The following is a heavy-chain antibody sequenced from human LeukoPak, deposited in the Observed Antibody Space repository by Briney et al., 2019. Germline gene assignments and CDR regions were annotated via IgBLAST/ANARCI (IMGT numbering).Heavy chain of an antibody. Sequence: SETLSLTCTVSGGSISSYYWSWIRQPPGKGLEWIGYIYYSGSTNYNPSLKSRVTISVDTSKNQLSLKLSSVTAADTAVYYCARNNGDYDGGMDVWGQGTTVTVSS. J-gene: IGHJ6*02. V-gene: IGHV4-59*08. CDR2: IYYSGST. CDR3: ARNNGDYDGGMDV. D-gene: IGHD4-17*01. CDR1: GGSISSYY.